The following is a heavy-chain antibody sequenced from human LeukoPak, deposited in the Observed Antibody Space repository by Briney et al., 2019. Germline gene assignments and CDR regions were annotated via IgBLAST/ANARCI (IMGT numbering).Heavy chain of an antibody. V-gene: IGHV7-4-1*01. CDR3: ARTVTTRLFYFDY. Sequence: ASVKVSCKASEYTFTSYAMNWVRQVPGKGLEWMGWINTKTEKTTYAQAFTGRFVFSLDTSVSTAYLQIDSLQADDTAVYYCARTVTTRLFYFDYWGQGSLVTVSS. D-gene: IGHD4-11*01. J-gene: IGHJ4*02. CDR2: INTKTEKT. CDR1: EYTFTSYA.